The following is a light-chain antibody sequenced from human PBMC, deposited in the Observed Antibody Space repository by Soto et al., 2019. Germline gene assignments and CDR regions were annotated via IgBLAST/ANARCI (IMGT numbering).Light chain of an antibody. Sequence: DIQMTQSPSTLSASVGDRVTITCRASESISNFLAWYQQKPGKAPNLLIYKASSLESGVPPRFSGSGSGTEFTLTISSLQPDDFATYYCQPYNSYPRTFGQGTKVDIK. CDR1: ESISNF. J-gene: IGKJ1*01. V-gene: IGKV1-5*03. CDR3: QPYNSYPRT. CDR2: KAS.